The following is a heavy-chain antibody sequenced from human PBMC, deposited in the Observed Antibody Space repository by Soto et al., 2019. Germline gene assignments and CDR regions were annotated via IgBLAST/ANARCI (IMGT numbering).Heavy chain of an antibody. CDR1: GFTFSTYW. V-gene: IGHV3-74*01. Sequence: EVQLVESGGGLVQPGGSLRLSCAGTGFTFSTYWMHWVRQAPGKGLEWVSRINTGGTITGYPDSVKGRFNISSANAKNTSYLQINSLRAEDTAVYYCARGGVIVVGLDVWGQGTTVTVSS. D-gene: IGHD3-22*01. CDR3: ARGGVIVVGLDV. J-gene: IGHJ6*02. CDR2: INTGGTIT.